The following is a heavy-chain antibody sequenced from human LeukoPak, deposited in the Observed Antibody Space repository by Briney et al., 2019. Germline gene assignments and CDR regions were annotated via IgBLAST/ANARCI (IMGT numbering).Heavy chain of an antibody. D-gene: IGHD1-26*01. J-gene: IGHJ3*02. CDR3: ASPVGATTVRAFDI. V-gene: IGHV3-72*01. CDR2: TRNEANIYTT. CDR1: GFIFSDHY. Sequence: GGSLRLSCAASGFIFSDHYMDWVRRAPGKGLEWVGRTRNEANIYTTKYAASVKGRFTISRDVSKNSLYLKMNSLKTEDTAVYYCASPVGATTVRAFDIWGQGTMVTVST.